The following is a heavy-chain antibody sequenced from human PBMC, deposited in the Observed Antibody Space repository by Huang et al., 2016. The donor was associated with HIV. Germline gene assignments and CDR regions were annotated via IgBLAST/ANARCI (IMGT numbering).Heavy chain of an antibody. CDR1: GFSFSRSA. J-gene: IGHJ4*02. V-gene: IGHV3-23*01. D-gene: IGHD3-22*01. CDR2: VSNSASSR. CDR3: AKDLVTYDSSGSV. Sequence: EVHLLESGGGLVQPGGSLRLSCAAFGFSFSRSAMGWVRRAHGRGLEWVYTVSNSASSRHYADSGRGRFTISRDNSKDTLYLQMNSLRAEDTALYYCAKDLVTYDSSGSVWGQGTLVTVSS.